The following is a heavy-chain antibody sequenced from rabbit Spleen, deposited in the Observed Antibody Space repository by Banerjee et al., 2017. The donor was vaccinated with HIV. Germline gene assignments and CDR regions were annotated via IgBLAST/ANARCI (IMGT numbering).Heavy chain of an antibody. D-gene: IGHD1-1*01. CDR2: INAATAKP. J-gene: IGHJ4*01. CDR3: ARDLLGVIGWNFYL. V-gene: IGHV1S45*01. CDR1: GFSFSDRDV. Sequence: QEQLVESGGGLVQPEGSLTLTCKASGFSFSDRDVMYWVRQAPGKGLEWIACINAATAKPVYATWAKGRFTISRTSSTTVTLRMTSLTAADRATYFCARDLLGVIGWNFYLWGQGTLVTVS.